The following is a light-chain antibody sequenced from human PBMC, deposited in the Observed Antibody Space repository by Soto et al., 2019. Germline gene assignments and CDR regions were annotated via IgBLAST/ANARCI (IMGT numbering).Light chain of an antibody. CDR1: QIISTY. V-gene: IGKV1-39*01. CDR3: QQSYSSTWT. J-gene: IGKJ1*01. CDR2: RAS. Sequence: DIQMTQSPSSLSESVGDRVTISCRSSQIISTYLNWYQQKPGTAPRLLISRASSVQTGVPPRFSGSGSGRDFTLTISSLRPEDIGTYFCQQSYSSTWTFGPGTRVEI.